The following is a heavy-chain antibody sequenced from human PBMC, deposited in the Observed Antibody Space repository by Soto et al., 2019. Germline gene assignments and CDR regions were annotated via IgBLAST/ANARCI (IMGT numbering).Heavy chain of an antibody. V-gene: IGHV4-59*01. CDR2: IYYSGST. Sequence: LSLTCTVSGGSISSYYWSWIRQPPGKGLEWIGYIYYSGSTNYNPSLKSRVTISVDTSKNQFSLKLSSVTAADTAVYYCARDSTMVRSRGMDVWGQGTTVTVSS. D-gene: IGHD3-10*01. CDR3: ARDSTMVRSRGMDV. CDR1: GGSISSYY. J-gene: IGHJ6*02.